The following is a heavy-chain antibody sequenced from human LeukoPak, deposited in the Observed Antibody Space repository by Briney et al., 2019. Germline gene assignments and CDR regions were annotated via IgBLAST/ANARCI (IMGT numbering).Heavy chain of an antibody. CDR2: ISYDGSNK. D-gene: IGHD3-10*01. V-gene: IGHV3-30-3*01. CDR3: ARDRKLLWFGELFDY. J-gene: IGHJ4*02. CDR1: GFTFSSYA. Sequence: PGRSLRLSCAASGFTFSSYAMHWVRQAPGKGLEWVAVISYDGSNKYYADSVKGRFTISRDNSKNTLYLQMNSLRAEDTAVYYCARDRKLLWFGELFDYWGQGTLVTVSS.